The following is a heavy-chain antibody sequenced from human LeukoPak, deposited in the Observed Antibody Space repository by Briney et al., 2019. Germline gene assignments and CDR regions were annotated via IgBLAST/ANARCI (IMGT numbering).Heavy chain of an antibody. D-gene: IGHD6-6*01. Sequence: SVKVSCKASGGTFSSYAISWVRQAPGQGLEWMGGIIPIFGTANYAQKFQGRVTITADKSTSTAYMELSSLRSEDTAVYYCATEYGIAARPLSYWGQGTLVTVSS. J-gene: IGHJ4*02. V-gene: IGHV1-69*06. CDR3: ATEYGIAARPLSY. CDR1: GGTFSSYA. CDR2: IIPIFGTA.